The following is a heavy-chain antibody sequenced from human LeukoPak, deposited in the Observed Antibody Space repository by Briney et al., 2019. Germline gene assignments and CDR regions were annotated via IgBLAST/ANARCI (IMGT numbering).Heavy chain of an antibody. J-gene: IGHJ6*02. V-gene: IGHV3-9*01. D-gene: IGHD2-21*02. CDR1: GFTFDDYA. CDR2: ISWNSGSI. CDR3: AKDIEAVVTSYGMDV. Sequence: GRSLRLSCAASGFTFDDYAMHWVRQAPGKGLEWVSGISWNSGSIGYADSVKGRFTISRDNAKNSLYLQMNSLRAEDTALYYCAKDIEAVVTSYGMDVWGQGTTVTVSS.